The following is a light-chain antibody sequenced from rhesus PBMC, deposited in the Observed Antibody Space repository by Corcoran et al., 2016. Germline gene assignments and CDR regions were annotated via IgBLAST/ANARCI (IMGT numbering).Light chain of an antibody. CDR3: QQYNDLLPT. V-gene: IGKV3-40*03. J-gene: IGKJ1*01. CDR2: SAY. Sequence: EIVMTQSPATLSLSPGETATLSCRASESVGSYLAWSQQQPGQAPKLLVHSAYFRATGIPDRFSGSGSRTEFTLTISSLEPEDVGVYHCQQYNDLLPTFGQGTKVEIK. CDR1: ESVGSY.